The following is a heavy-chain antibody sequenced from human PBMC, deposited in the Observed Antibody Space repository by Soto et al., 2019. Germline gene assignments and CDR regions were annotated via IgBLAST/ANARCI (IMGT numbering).Heavy chain of an antibody. D-gene: IGHD6-13*01. Sequence: PGGSLRLSCAASGFTFSSYSMNWVRQAPGKGLEWVSYISSSSSTIYYADSVKGRFTISRDNAKDSLYLQMNSLRAEDTAVYYCARHPERIAQIGWFDPWGQGT. V-gene: IGHV3-48*01. J-gene: IGHJ5*02. CDR2: ISSSSSTI. CDR3: ARHPERIAQIGWFDP. CDR1: GFTFSSYS.